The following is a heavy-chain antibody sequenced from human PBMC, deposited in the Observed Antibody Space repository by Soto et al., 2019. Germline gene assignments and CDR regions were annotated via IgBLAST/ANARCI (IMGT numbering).Heavy chain of an antibody. CDR3: ARDRMAGPTVTSFDY. D-gene: IGHD4-17*01. V-gene: IGHV3-48*02. CDR2: ISSSSSTI. Sequence: EVQLVESGGGLVQPGGSLRLSCAASGFTFSSYSMNWVRQAPGKGLEWVSYISSSSSTIYYADSVKGRFTISRDNAKNSLYLQMNSLRDEDTAVYYCARDRMAGPTVTSFDYWGQGTLVTVSS. J-gene: IGHJ4*02. CDR1: GFTFSSYS.